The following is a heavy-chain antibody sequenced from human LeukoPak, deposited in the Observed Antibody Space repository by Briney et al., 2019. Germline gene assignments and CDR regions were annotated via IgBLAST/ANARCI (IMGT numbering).Heavy chain of an antibody. Sequence: ASVKVPCKASGYTFTSYGISWVRQAPGQGLEWMGWISAYNGNTNYAQKLQGRVTMTTDTSTSTAYMELRSLRSDDTAVYYCARGPLAAADNWFDPWGQGTLVTVSS. J-gene: IGHJ5*02. CDR1: GYTFTSYG. D-gene: IGHD6-13*01. CDR3: ARGPLAAADNWFDP. V-gene: IGHV1-18*04. CDR2: ISAYNGNT.